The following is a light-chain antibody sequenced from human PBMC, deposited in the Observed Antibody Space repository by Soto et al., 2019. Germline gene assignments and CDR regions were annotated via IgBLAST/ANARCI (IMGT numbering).Light chain of an antibody. CDR1: QSVTNNY. CDR2: GTF. V-gene: IGKV3-20*01. Sequence: IVLTQSPAILSLSPGERATLSCRASQSVTNNYLAWYQQRPGHVPRLLIYGTFTRATGIPDRFSGSGSGTDFTLTINRLEPEDFAVYYCQQHETLITFGQGTRLEIK. CDR3: QQHETLIT. J-gene: IGKJ5*01.